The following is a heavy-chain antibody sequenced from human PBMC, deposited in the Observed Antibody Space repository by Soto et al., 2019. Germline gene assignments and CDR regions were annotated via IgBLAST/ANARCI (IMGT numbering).Heavy chain of an antibody. CDR2: SNGYGSST. CDR1: GFTFSSYW. Sequence: GGSLRLSCAPSGFTFSSYWMHWVRQAPGMGLVWVSRSNGYGSSTTYAASVKGRFTISRDNAKTTLYLQMNSLRPEDTAVYYCARAIAYYGMDVWGQGTTVTVSS. D-gene: IGHD3-22*01. CDR3: ARAIAYYGMDV. J-gene: IGHJ6*02. V-gene: IGHV3-74*01.